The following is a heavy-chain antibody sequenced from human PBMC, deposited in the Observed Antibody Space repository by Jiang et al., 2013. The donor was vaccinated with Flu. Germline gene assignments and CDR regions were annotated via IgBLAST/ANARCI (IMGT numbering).Heavy chain of an antibody. CDR2: ITGGTGTT. Sequence: VQLVESGGGLVEPGGSLRLSCAVSGLPLTNFAMIWVRQSPGEGLAWVSIITGGTGTTSYANSVRGRFTISRDTSKNTLYLQMYSLSAEDTAMYYCAKGNNIWNPLPHSWGQGTLVTVSS. D-gene: IGHD1-1*01. J-gene: IGHJ5*02. CDR1: GLPLTNFA. V-gene: IGHV3-23*04. CDR3: AKGNNIWNPLPHS.